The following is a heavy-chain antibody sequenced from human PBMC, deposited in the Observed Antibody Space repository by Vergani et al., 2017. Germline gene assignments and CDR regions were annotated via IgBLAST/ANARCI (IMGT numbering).Heavy chain of an antibody. V-gene: IGHV4-59*12. CDR1: GGSISSYY. D-gene: IGHD5-12*01. CDR3: ARDLANSGYDWYYFDY. CDR2: IYYSGST. J-gene: IGHJ4*02. Sequence: QVQLQESGPGLVKPSETLSLTCTVSGGSISSYYWSWIRQPPGKGLEWIGYIYYSGSTNYNPSLKSRVTISVDTSKNQFSLKLSSVTAADTAVYYCARDLANSGYDWYYFDYWGQGTLVTVSS.